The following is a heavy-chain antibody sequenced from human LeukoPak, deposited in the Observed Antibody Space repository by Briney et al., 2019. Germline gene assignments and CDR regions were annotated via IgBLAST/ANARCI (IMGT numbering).Heavy chain of an antibody. CDR2: INHSGST. Sequence: SETLSLTCAVYGGSFSGYYWSWIRQPPGKGLEWIGEINHSGSTNYNPSLKSRVTISVDTSKNQFSLKLSSVTAADTAVYYCARDSTGTTEFDYWGQGTLVTVSS. V-gene: IGHV4-34*01. CDR1: GGSFSGYY. J-gene: IGHJ4*02. D-gene: IGHD1-1*01. CDR3: ARDSTGTTEFDY.